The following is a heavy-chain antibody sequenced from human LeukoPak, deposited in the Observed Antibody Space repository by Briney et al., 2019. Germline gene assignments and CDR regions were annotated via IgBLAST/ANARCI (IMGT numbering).Heavy chain of an antibody. CDR3: AKPRIAVAGYYFDY. J-gene: IGHJ4*02. Sequence: GGSLRLSCVASGFTVSSNYMSWVRQAPGKGLEWVSVIYSGGSTYYADSVKGRFTISRDNSKNSLYLQMNSLRTEDTALYYCAKPRIAVAGYYFDYWGQGTLVTVSS. V-gene: IGHV3-66*04. CDR2: IYSGGST. D-gene: IGHD6-19*01. CDR1: GFTVSSNY.